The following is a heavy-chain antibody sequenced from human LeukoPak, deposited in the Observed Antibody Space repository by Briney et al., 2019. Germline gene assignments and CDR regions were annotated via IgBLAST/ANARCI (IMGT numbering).Heavy chain of an antibody. V-gene: IGHV1-8*01. CDR3: ARDAGDLNY. J-gene: IGHJ4*02. Sequence: ASVKVSCKASGYTFTSYDINWVRQATGQGLEWMGWMNPNSGNTGYAQKLQGRVTMTTDTSTSTAYMELRSLRSDDTAVYYCARDAGDLNYWGQGTLVTVSS. CDR1: GYTFTSYD. D-gene: IGHD2-21*01. CDR2: MNPNSGNT.